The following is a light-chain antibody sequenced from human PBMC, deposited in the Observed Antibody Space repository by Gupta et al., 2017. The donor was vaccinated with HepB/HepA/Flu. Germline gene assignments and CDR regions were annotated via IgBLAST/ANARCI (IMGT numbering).Light chain of an antibody. V-gene: IGKV2-28*01. CDR1: QSLLHSNGYNY. CDR2: LGS. J-gene: IGKJ3*01. Sequence: VMTQCRLSVPVTPVEPASISCRSSQSLLHSNGYNYLDWYLQKPGQSPQLLIYLGSNRASGVPDRFSGSGSGTDFTLKISRVEAEDVGVYYCKQSVQTPITFGHGTKVDIK. CDR3: KQSVQTPIT.